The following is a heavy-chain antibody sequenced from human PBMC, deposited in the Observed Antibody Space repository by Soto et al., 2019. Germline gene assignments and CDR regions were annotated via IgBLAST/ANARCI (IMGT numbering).Heavy chain of an antibody. CDR2: ISPSNGNT. D-gene: IGHD3-3*01. Sequence: QVQLVQSGPEVKKPGDSVKVSCKASGYAFRDYGISWVRQAPGQGLEYMGWISPSNGNTNYAPSFQDRVTMTTDTSTTTVFMDLGNLRSDDTAVYFCAREKFTFFGVVNADWGQGTLVTVSS. CDR1: GYAFRDYG. J-gene: IGHJ1*01. CDR3: AREKFTFFGVVNAD. V-gene: IGHV1-18*01.